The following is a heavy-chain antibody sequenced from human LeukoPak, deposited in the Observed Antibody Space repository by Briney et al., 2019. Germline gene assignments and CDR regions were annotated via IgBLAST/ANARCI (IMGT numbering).Heavy chain of an antibody. CDR3: ARVLRRGPPYYFDY. J-gene: IGHJ4*02. CDR2: IYYSGST. CDR1: GGSVSSGSYY. Sequence: SETLSLTCTVSGGSVSSGSYYWRWIRQPPGKGLEWIGYIYYSGSTNYNPSLKSRVTISVDTSKNQFSLKLSSVTAADTAVYYCARVLRRGPPYYFDYWGQGTLVTVSS. V-gene: IGHV4-61*01. D-gene: IGHD3-10*01.